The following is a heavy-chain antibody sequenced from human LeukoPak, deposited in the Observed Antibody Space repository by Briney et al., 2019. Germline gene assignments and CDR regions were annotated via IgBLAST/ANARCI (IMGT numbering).Heavy chain of an antibody. J-gene: IGHJ4*02. D-gene: IGHD3/OR15-3a*01. CDR1: GHTFTGYY. V-gene: IGHV1-2*02. CDR3: ARDRTGSYYFDY. CDR2: INPNSGGT. Sequence: ASVKVSCKASGHTFTGYYMHWVRQAPGQGLEWMGWINPNSGGTNYAQKFQGRVTMTRDTSISTAYMELSRLRSDDTAVYYRARDRTGSYYFDYWGQGTLVTVSS.